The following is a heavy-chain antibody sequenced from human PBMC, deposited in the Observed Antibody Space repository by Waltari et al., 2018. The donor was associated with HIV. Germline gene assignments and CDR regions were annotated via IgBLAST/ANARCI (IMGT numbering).Heavy chain of an antibody. CDR1: GYTFTGYY. D-gene: IGHD1-26*01. J-gene: IGHJ6*02. Sequence: QVQLVQSGAEVKKPGASVKVSCKASGYTFTGYYMHWVRQAPGQGLEWMGWSNPNRGGTNYAQKFQGRVTMTRDTSISTAYMELSRLRSDDTAVYYCASKASGLHSGSSDYGMDVWGQGTTVTVSS. CDR2: SNPNRGGT. V-gene: IGHV1-2*02. CDR3: ASKASGLHSGSSDYGMDV.